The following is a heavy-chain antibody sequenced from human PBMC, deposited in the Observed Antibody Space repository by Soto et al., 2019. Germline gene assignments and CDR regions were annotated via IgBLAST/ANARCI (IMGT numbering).Heavy chain of an antibody. D-gene: IGHD1-26*01. J-gene: IGHJ6*02. V-gene: IGHV4-39*01. CDR3: ASPLWERGEYYYYVMDV. CDR2: IYYSGST. Sequence: QLQLQESGLGLVKPSETLSLTCTVSGGSISSSNYYWGWVRQPPGKGLEWIGTIYYSGSTYYNPSLKSRVTMSIDKSKNQFSLKLSSVTAADTAVYYCASPLWERGEYYYYVMDVWGQGTTVTVSS. CDR1: GGSISSSNYY.